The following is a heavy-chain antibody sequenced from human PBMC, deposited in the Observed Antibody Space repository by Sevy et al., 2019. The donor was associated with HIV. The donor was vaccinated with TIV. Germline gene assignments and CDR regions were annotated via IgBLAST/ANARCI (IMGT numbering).Heavy chain of an antibody. CDR2: TFYRSTWFV. CDR1: GDSVSSNSAA. Sequence: SQTLSLTCAISGDSVSSNSAAWNWVRQSPSRGLEWLGRTFYRSTWFVDYAASVKSRIIISRDTSKNQVSLQLKSVTPEDTAMYFCARDGLTYGGLDVWGQGTTVNVSS. J-gene: IGHJ6*02. D-gene: IGHD1-20*01. CDR3: ARDGLTYGGLDV. V-gene: IGHV6-1*01.